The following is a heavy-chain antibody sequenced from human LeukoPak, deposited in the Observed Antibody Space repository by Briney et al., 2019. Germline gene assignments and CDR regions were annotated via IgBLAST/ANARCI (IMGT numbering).Heavy chain of an antibody. Sequence: SETLSLTCAVSGYSISSGYYWGWIRQPPGKGLEWIGSIYHSGSTYYNPSLKSRVTISADTSKNQFSLKLSSVTAADTAVYYCARVVTMVRGWGQGTLVTVSS. V-gene: IGHV4-38-2*01. J-gene: IGHJ4*02. D-gene: IGHD3-10*01. CDR1: GYSISSGYY. CDR3: ARVVTMVRG. CDR2: IYHSGST.